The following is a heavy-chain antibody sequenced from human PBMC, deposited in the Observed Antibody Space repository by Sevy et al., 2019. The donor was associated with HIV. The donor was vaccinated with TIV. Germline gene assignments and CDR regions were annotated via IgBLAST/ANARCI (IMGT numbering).Heavy chain of an antibody. D-gene: IGHD5-12*01. V-gene: IGHV3-48*02. CDR3: ATGGRDGYNY. CDR2: ISISSGTI. Sequence: GGSLRLSCAASGFTFTTYDMNWVRQAPGKGLEWVSYISISSGTIYYAYSVKGRFTISRDNAKNSLYLQMNSLRDEDTAVYYCATGGRDGYNYWGQGTLVTVSS. CDR1: GFTFTTYD. J-gene: IGHJ4*02.